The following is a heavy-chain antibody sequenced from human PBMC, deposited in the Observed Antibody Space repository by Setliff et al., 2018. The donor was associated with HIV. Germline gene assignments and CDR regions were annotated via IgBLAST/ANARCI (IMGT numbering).Heavy chain of an antibody. J-gene: IGHJ4*02. CDR2: VHSTGNT. CDR3: ARRATTGDYHHFFDF. V-gene: IGHV4-31*03. CDR1: GGSINSGHYY. Sequence: SETLSLTCTVSGGSINSGHYYWSWIRQHPGKGLEWIGYVHSTGNTYYNPSLKSRPSISVDTSKNHFTLHLISVPAEDAAVYYFARRATTGDYHHFFDFWGQGTLVTVSS. D-gene: IGHD4-17*01.